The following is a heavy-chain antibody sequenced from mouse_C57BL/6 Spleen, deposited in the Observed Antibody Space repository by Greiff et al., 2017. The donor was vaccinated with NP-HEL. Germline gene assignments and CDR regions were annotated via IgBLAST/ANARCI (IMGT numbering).Heavy chain of an antibody. CDR1: GFTFSDYG. V-gene: IGHV5-17*01. CDR3: ARGGNSEWFAY. Sequence: EVQRVESGGGLVKPGGSLKLSCAASGFTFSDYGMHWVRQAPEKGLEWVAYISSGSSTIYYADTVKGRFTISRDNAKNTLFLQMTSLRSEDTAMYSCARGGNSEWFAYWGQGTLVTVSA. J-gene: IGHJ3*01. CDR2: ISSGSSTI. D-gene: IGHD2-1*01.